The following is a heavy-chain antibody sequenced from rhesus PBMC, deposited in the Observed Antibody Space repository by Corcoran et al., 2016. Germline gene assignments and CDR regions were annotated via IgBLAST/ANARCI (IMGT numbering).Heavy chain of an antibody. J-gene: IGHJ4*01. D-gene: IGHD3-16*01. CDR3: ARSSGS. CDR2: SSCTGSS. CDR1: GYSISSGYG. V-gene: IGHV4-127*01. Sequence: QLQLQESGPGLVKPSETLSLTCAVSGYSISSGYGWSWIRQPPGRGLEWIGYSSCTGSSINSPALRSRVTISRNTSKNQFSLKLNSVTAADTAVYYCARSSGSWGQGVLVTVSS.